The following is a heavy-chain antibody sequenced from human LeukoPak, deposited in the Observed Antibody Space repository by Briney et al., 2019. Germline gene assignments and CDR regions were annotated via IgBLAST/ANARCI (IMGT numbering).Heavy chain of an antibody. V-gene: IGHV3-74*03. J-gene: IGHJ4*02. Sequence: GSLRLSSAASGFTFSTYWMHWVRQAPRKGLVWVSRIRPEGATTAYADSVKGRFTISRDNAKNTLFLQMNSLSAEDTAVYYCARDLDWILFDYWGQGTLVTVSS. CDR3: ARDLDWILFDY. CDR1: GFTFSTYW. CDR2: IRPEGATT. D-gene: IGHD3-9*01.